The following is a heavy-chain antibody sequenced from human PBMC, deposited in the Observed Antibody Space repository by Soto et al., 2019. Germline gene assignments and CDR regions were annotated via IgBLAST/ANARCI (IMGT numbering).Heavy chain of an antibody. Sequence: PSETLSLTCTFSGGSIISYYWSWIRQPPGKGLEWIGYIYYSGSTNYNPSLKSRVTISVDTSKNQFSLKLSSVTAADTAVYYCARDQWLVPGYYYGMDVWGQGTTVTVSS. CDR1: GGSIISYY. J-gene: IGHJ6*02. CDR3: ARDQWLVPGYYYGMDV. CDR2: IYYSGST. V-gene: IGHV4-59*01. D-gene: IGHD6-19*01.